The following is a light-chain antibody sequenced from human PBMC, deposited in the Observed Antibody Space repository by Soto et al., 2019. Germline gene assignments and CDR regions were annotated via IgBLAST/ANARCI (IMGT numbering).Light chain of an antibody. CDR1: SGDIGGYNS. CDR3: SSYTRGNTYV. Sequence: QSVLTQPASVSGSPGQSITISCTGTSGDIGGYNSVSWYQQHPRKAPKLMIYEVTNRPSGISNRFSGSKSGNTASLTISGLQAEDEADYYCSSYTRGNTYVFXTGTKVTVL. V-gene: IGLV2-14*01. CDR2: EVT. J-gene: IGLJ1*01.